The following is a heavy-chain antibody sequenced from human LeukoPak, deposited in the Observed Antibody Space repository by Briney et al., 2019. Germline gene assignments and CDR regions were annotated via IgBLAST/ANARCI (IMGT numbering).Heavy chain of an antibody. J-gene: IGHJ4*02. V-gene: IGHV1-69*05. CDR2: IIPIFDTT. Sequence: SVKVSCKASGGTFSSYAISWVRQAPGQGLEWMGRIIPIFDTTTYAQKFQGRVTITTDVSTSTAYMELSSLRSEDTAVYYCARGGSYFDYWGQGTLVTVSS. CDR3: ARGGSYFDY. CDR1: GGTFSSYA. D-gene: IGHD5-12*01.